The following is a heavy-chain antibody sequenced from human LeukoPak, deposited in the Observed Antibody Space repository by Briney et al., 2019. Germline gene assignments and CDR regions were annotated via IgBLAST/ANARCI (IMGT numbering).Heavy chain of an antibody. D-gene: IGHD7-27*01. CDR1: GGSISSGGYY. CDR2: IFYNGGT. V-gene: IGHV4-31*03. J-gene: IGHJ4*02. CDR3: ARATSPGYYFDY. Sequence: SETLSLTCTVSGGSISSGGYYWSWIRQHPGTGLEWIAYIFYNGGTYYNPSLKSRVTISIDPSKNQFSLKLSSVTAADTAVYFCARATSPGYYFDYWGQGTLVIVSS.